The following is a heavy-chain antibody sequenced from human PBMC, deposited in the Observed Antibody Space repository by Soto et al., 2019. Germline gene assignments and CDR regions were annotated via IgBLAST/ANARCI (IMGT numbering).Heavy chain of an antibody. V-gene: IGHV4-4*02. Sequence: PSETLSLTCGVSGGTIRSPDWWTWVRQPPGKGLEWIGEIFLSGSTNYTPSLKSRVTISVDKSKNQFSLTLTSVTAADTAVYFCARGRGRYSSGWSWFDPWGQGILVTVSS. J-gene: IGHJ5*02. CDR1: GGTIRSPDW. D-gene: IGHD6-19*01. CDR2: IFLSGST. CDR3: ARGRGRYSSGWSWFDP.